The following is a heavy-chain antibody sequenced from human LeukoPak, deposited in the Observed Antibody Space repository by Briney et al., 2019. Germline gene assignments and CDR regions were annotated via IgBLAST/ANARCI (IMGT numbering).Heavy chain of an antibody. J-gene: IGHJ4*02. V-gene: IGHV3-21*04. D-gene: IGHD6-19*01. CDR3: ASNSGWYGYFDY. Sequence: GGSLRLSCAASGFTFSSYSMNWVRQAPGKGLEWVSSISSSSSYIYYADSVKGRFTISRDNSKNTLYLQMNSLRAEGTAVYYCASNSGWYGYFDYWGQGTLVTVSS. CDR1: GFTFSSYS. CDR2: ISSSSSYI.